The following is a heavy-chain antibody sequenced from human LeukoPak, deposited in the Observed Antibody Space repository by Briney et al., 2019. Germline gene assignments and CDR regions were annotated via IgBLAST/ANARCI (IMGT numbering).Heavy chain of an antibody. CDR2: ISASSNFI. CDR1: GFTFSTHS. V-gene: IGHV3-21*01. CDR3: ARPATGYCSSAGCHWDS. D-gene: IGHD2-2*01. J-gene: IGHJ4*02. Sequence: GGSLKLSCAASGFTFSTHSMYWVRQAPGKGLEWVSSISASSNFIHYAESVRGRFTISRDNAKNSLYLQMNSLGAQDTAVYYCARPATGYCSSAGCHWDSWGQGTLVTVSS.